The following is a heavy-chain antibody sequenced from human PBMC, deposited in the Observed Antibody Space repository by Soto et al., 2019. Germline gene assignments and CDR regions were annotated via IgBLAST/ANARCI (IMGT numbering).Heavy chain of an antibody. V-gene: IGHV4-59*01. CDR2: IYYSGST. J-gene: IGHJ5*02. CDR3: ARIQSQSRIAARPYNWFDP. Sequence: PSETLSLTCTVSDGSISSYYWSWIRQPPGKGLEWIGYIYYSGSTNYNPSLKSRVTISVDTSKNQFSLKLSSVTAADTAVYYCARIQSQSRIAARPYNWFDPWGQGTLVTVSS. CDR1: DGSISSYY. D-gene: IGHD6-6*01.